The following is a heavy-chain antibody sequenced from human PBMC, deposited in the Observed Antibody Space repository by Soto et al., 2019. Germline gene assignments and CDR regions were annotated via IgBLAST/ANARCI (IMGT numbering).Heavy chain of an antibody. CDR3: AKDLSSSVDGFDI. Sequence: GGSLRLSCAASGFSFSTYGMHWVRQAPGKGLEWVAGTWYDGIDKYYADSVRGRFTISRDNAEKTLYLQMSSLRADDTAIYYCAKDLSSSVDGFDIWGQGTKVTVSS. CDR1: GFSFSTYG. J-gene: IGHJ3*02. V-gene: IGHV3-33*06. D-gene: IGHD6-13*01. CDR2: TWYDGIDK.